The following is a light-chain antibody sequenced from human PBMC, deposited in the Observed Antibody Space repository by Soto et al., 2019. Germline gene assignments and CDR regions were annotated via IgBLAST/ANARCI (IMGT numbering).Light chain of an antibody. CDR3: QQYNRWPRT. CDR1: QSVSSS. V-gene: IGKV3-15*01. CDR2: GAS. Sequence: EIVMTQSPDTLSVSPGERATLSCRASQSVSSSLAWYQQKPGQAPRLLIYGASTRATGIPARFSGSGSGTEFTLTISSLQSEDFAVFYCQQYNRWPRTFGQGTKVDIK. J-gene: IGKJ1*01.